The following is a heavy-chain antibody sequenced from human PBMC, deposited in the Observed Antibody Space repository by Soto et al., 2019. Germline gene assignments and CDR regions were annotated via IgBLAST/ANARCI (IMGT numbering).Heavy chain of an antibody. CDR3: ARERVATPHFDY. CDR2: IYYSGST. J-gene: IGHJ4*02. CDR1: GGSISSGGYY. D-gene: IGHD5-12*01. V-gene: IGHV4-31*03. Sequence: SETLSLTCTVSGGSISSGGYYWSWIRQHPGKGLEWIGYIYYSGSTYYNPSLKSRVTISVDTSKNQFSLKLSSVTAADTAVYYCARERVATPHFDYWGQGTLVTVSS.